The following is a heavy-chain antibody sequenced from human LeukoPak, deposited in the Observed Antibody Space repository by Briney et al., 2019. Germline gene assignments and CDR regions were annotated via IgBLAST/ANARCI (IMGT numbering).Heavy chain of an antibody. CDR3: ARELEIKEGRYSYGDYYFDY. CDR1: GYTFTSYA. V-gene: IGHV7-4-1*02. J-gene: IGHJ4*02. Sequence: GASVKVSCKASGYTFTSYAMNWVRQAPGQGLEWMGWINTNTGNPTYAQGFTGRFVFSLDTSVSTAYLQISSLKAEDTAVYYCARELEIKEGRYSYGDYYFDYWGQGTLVTVSS. D-gene: IGHD5-18*01. CDR2: INTNTGNP.